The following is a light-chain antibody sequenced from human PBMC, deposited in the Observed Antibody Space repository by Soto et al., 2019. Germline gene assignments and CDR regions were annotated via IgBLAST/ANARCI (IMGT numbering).Light chain of an antibody. CDR2: DVS. CDR3: GSYTSSSTV. J-gene: IGLJ1*01. CDR1: SSDVGGYNY. V-gene: IGLV2-14*01. Sequence: QSVLAQPASVSGSPGPSITISCTGTSSDVGGYNYVSWYQQHPGKAPKLMIYDVSNRPSGVSNRFSGSKSGNTASLTISGLQAEDEADYYCGSYTSSSTVFGTGTKGTV.